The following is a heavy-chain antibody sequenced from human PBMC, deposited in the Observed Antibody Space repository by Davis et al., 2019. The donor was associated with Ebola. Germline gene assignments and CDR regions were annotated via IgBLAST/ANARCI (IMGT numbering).Heavy chain of an antibody. CDR1: GGTFSSYT. D-gene: IGHD3-10*01. J-gene: IGHJ6*02. V-gene: IGHV1-69*02. CDR3: ARGSRTIRYYYYGMDV. Sequence: SVKVSCKASGGTFSSYTISWVRQAPGQGLEWMGRIIPILGIANYAQKFQGRVTITADKSTSTAYMELSSLRSEDTAVYYCARGSRTIRYYYYGMDVWGQGTTVTVSS. CDR2: IIPILGIA.